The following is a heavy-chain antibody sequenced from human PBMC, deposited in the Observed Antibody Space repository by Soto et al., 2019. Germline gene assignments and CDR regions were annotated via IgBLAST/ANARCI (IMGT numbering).Heavy chain of an antibody. Sequence: QVQLQESGPGLVKPSGTLSLTCAVSGGSISSSNWWSWVRQPPGKGLEWIGEIYHSGSTNYNPSLKSRVTISVDKSKNQFSLKLSSVTAADTAVYYCARVASETGTTQGRYYCYYYGMDVWGQGTTVTVSS. CDR2: IYHSGST. J-gene: IGHJ6*02. CDR1: GGSISSSNW. D-gene: IGHD1-7*01. V-gene: IGHV4-4*02. CDR3: ARVASETGTTQGRYYCYYYGMDV.